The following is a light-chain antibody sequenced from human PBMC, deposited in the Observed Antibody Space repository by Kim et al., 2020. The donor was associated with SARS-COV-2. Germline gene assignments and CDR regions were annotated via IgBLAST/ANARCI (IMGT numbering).Light chain of an antibody. J-gene: IGKJ5*01. CDR1: QSVSSTY. CDR2: GAS. CDR3: QQYGSSPRIT. Sequence: PGERATLSCRASQSVSSTYLAWYQQKPGQGPRLLIYGASSRATGIPDRFSGSGSGTDFTLTISRLEPEDFAVYFCQQYGSSPRITFGQGTRLEIK. V-gene: IGKV3-20*01.